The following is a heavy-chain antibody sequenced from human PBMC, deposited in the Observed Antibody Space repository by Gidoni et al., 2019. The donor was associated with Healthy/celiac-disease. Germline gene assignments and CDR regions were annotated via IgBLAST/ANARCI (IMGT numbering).Heavy chain of an antibody. CDR3: ARHPGIAAAGGPFAS. D-gene: IGHD6-13*01. CDR1: GYSFTSYW. V-gene: IGHV5-51*01. Sequence: EVQLVQSGAEVKKPGESLKISCKGSGYSFTSYWIGWVRQMPGKGLEWMWIIYPGDSDTRSSPSFQGQVTLSADKSIRTAYLQWSSLKASDTAMYYCARHPGIAAAGGPFASWGQGTLVTVSS. CDR2: IYPGDSDT. J-gene: IGHJ4*02.